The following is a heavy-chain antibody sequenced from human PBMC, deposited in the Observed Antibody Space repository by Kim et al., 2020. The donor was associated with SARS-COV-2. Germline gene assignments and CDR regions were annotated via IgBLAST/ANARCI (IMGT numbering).Heavy chain of an antibody. CDR2: IIPIFGTA. Sequence: SVKVSCKASGGTFSSYAISWVRQAPGQGLEWMGGIIPIFGTANYAQKFQGRVTITADESTSTAYMELSSLRSEDTAVYYCARGGCGGDCYTLEYFQHWGQGTLVTVSS. V-gene: IGHV1-69*13. CDR3: ARGGCGGDCYTLEYFQH. J-gene: IGHJ1*01. D-gene: IGHD2-21*02. CDR1: GGTFSSYA.